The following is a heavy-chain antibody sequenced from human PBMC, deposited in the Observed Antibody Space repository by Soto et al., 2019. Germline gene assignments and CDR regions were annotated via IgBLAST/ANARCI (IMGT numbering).Heavy chain of an antibody. CDR1: GFTFSDHQ. V-gene: IGHV3-72*01. J-gene: IGHJ5*02. CDR2: SGNKANSYTT. D-gene: IGHD1-26*01. Sequence: EVQLVESGGGLVQPGGSLRLSCAASGFTFSDHQLDWVRQAPGKGLEGVGRSGNKANSYTTEYPASVKGRFTISRDDSKNSLYLQMNSLKIEDTAVYYCARVVGAPNWFDPWGQGTLVTVSS. CDR3: ARVVGAPNWFDP.